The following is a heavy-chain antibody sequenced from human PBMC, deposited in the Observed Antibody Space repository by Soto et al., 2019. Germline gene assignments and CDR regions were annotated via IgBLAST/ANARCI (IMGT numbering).Heavy chain of an antibody. J-gene: IGHJ4*02. CDR2: VSTYNGNT. CDR1: GYTFITYG. D-gene: IGHD3-22*01. V-gene: IGHV1-18*04. Sequence: ASVKVSCKASGYTFITYGVSGVRQAPGQGLEWMGWVSTYNGNTHYAQNFQGRVTMIADTSTTTASMELRSLRSDDTAIYYCVRVNEGVFYDSRGYFDNWGQGTLVTVSS. CDR3: VRVNEGVFYDSRGYFDN.